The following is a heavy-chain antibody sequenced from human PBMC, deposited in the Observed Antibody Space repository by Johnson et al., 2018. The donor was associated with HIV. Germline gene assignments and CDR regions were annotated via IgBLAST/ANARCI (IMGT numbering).Heavy chain of an antibody. Sequence: QVQLVESGGGVVQPGGSLRLSCAASGFTFSSYGMHWVRQAPGKGLEWVAVIWYDGSFQYYTDSVKGRFTISRDNSKNTVFLQMNSLRSDDTAVYFCARDQAYRSSWAFSFDIWGQGTMVIVSS. CDR3: ARDQAYRSSWAFSFDI. CDR1: GFTFSSYG. CDR2: IWYDGSFQ. D-gene: IGHD6-13*01. J-gene: IGHJ3*02. V-gene: IGHV3-30*19.